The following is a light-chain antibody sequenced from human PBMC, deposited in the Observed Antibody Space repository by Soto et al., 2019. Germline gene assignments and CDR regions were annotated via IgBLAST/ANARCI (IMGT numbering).Light chain of an antibody. CDR3: QQYNNYPCT. J-gene: IGKJ1*01. CDR2: KAS. Sequence: DIQMTQSPSTLSASVGDRVTITCRAIQSISSWLAWYQQKPGKAPKLLIYKASSLESGVPSWFSCSGSGTEFTLTISSLQPDDFATYYCQQYNNYPCTFGQGTKVEIK. CDR1: QSISSW. V-gene: IGKV1-5*03.